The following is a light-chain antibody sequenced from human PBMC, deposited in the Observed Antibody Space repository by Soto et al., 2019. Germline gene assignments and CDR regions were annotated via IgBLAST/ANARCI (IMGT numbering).Light chain of an antibody. CDR1: SSDVGAYNY. J-gene: IGLJ1*01. CDR2: DVS. CDR3: SSYTSATTYV. Sequence: QPVRTHPASGYGAHVQSLSIFCTRTSSDVGAYNYDSWYQQYPGEAPKVIIYDVSHRPAGVSNRFSGSKSGNTASLTISGLQTQDEADYYCSSYTSATTYVFGTGTKVTV. V-gene: IGLV2-14*01.